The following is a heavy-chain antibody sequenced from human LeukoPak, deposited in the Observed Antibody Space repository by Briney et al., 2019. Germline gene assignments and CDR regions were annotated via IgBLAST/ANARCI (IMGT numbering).Heavy chain of an antibody. CDR1: GFTLCNAL. Sequence: GGSLRLSFFVPGFTLCNALMTSGPQAPGKGVGWVSGSSGGGGSTYYADTVKGRFTISTENPENTPYLQMTSRRAEDTAIYYWAKAQGSSGWYMGGNYWGQGTLVTVSS. CDR3: AKAQGSSGWYMGGNY. V-gene: IGHV3-23*01. CDR2: SSGGGGST. J-gene: IGHJ4*02. D-gene: IGHD6-19*01.